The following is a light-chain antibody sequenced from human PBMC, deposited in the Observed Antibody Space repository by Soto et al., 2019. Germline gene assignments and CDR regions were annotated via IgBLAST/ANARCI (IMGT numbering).Light chain of an antibody. J-gene: IGKJ1*01. CDR3: QQYNSYSTFGPAT. Sequence: DIQMTQSPSTLSASVGDRITLTCRASQSISTWLAWYQQKPGKAPKLLIYSASDLESGVPSRFSGSGFGTEFTLTITSLQPDDFATYYCQQYNSYSTFGPATFGQGTKV. CDR2: SAS. V-gene: IGKV1-5*03. CDR1: QSISTW.